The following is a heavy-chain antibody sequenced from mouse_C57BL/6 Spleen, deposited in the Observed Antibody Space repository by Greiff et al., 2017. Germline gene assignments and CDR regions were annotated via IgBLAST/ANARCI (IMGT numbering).Heavy chain of an antibody. V-gene: IGHV1-82*01. CDR3: ARKLGGGFAY. J-gene: IGHJ3*01. D-gene: IGHD4-1*01. Sequence: QVQLQQSGPELVKPGASVKISCKASGYAFSSSWMNWVKQRPGKGLEWIGRIYPGDGDTNYNGKFKGKATLTADKSSSTAYMQLSSLTSEDSAVYFCARKLGGGFAYWGQGTLVTVSA. CDR2: IYPGDGDT. CDR1: GYAFSSSW.